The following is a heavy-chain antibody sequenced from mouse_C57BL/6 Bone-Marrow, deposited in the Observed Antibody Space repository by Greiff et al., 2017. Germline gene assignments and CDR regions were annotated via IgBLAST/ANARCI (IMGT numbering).Heavy chain of an antibody. V-gene: IGHV2-2*01. CDR1: GFSLTSYG. D-gene: IGHD2-1*01. CDR3: ARTIYYGKRDAMDY. CDR2: IWSGGST. J-gene: IGHJ4*01. Sequence: LQESGPGLVQPSPSLSITCTVSGFSLTSYGVHWVRQSPGKGLEWLGVIWSGGSTDYNAAFISRLSISKDNSKSQVFFKMNSLQADDTAIYYCARTIYYGKRDAMDYWGQGTSVTVSS.